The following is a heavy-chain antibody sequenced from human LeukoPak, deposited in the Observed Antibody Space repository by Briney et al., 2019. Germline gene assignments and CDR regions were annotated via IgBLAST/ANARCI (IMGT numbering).Heavy chain of an antibody. CDR2: IYHSGST. D-gene: IGHD6-19*01. J-gene: IGHJ5*02. V-gene: IGHV4-38-2*02. CDR3: AVPRLAFNWFDP. CDR1: GYSISSGYY. Sequence: SETLSLTCTVSGYSISSGYYWGWIRQPPGKGLEWIESIYHSGSTYYNPSLKSRVTISVDTSKNQFSLKLSSVTAADTAVYYCAVPRLAFNWFDPWGQGTLVTVSS.